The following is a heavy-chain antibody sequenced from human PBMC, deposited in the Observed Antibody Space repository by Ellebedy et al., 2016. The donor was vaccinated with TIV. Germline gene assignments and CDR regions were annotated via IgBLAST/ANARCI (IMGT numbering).Heavy chain of an antibody. CDR3: ARDPGDTAMGPINPFDY. J-gene: IGHJ4*02. V-gene: IGHV1-18*01. Sequence: AASVKVSCKASGYTFTSYGISWVRQAPGQGLEWMGWISAYNGNTNYAQKLQGRVTMTTDTSTSTAYMELRSLRSDDTAVYYCARDPGDTAMGPINPFDYWGQGTLVTVSS. CDR1: GYTFTSYG. D-gene: IGHD5-18*01. CDR2: ISAYNGNT.